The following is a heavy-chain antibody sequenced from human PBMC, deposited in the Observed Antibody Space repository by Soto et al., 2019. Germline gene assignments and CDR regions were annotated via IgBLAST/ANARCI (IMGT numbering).Heavy chain of an antibody. CDR3: ASMATIRSGDY. Sequence: EVQLVESGGGLVKPGGSLRLSCAASGFTFSSYSMNWVRQAPGKGLEWVSSISSSSSYIYYADSVKGRFTISRDNAKNPLYLQMNSLRAEDTGVYSCASMATIRSGDYWGQGTLVTVSS. D-gene: IGHD5-12*01. V-gene: IGHV3-21*01. J-gene: IGHJ4*02. CDR1: GFTFSSYS. CDR2: ISSSSSYI.